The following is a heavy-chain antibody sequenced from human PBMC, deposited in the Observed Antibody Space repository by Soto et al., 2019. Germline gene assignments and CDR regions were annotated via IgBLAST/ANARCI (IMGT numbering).Heavy chain of an antibody. D-gene: IGHD3-22*01. J-gene: IGHJ5*02. V-gene: IGHV1-2*02. Sequence: QVQLVQSGAEVKKPGASVKVYCKASGDTFTGYYMHWVRQAPGQGLEWMGWINPNSGGTNYAQKFQGRVTMTRDTSSSTAYMELSRLRSDDTAVYDCARQPSSGYYYGVFDPWGQGTLVTVSS. CDR3: ARQPSSGYYYGVFDP. CDR1: GDTFTGYY. CDR2: INPNSGGT.